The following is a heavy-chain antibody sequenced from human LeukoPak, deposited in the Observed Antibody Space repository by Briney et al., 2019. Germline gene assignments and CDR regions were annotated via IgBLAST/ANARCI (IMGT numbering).Heavy chain of an antibody. CDR3: ARGRQQLATY. CDR2: IKQDGSEK. V-gene: IGHV3-7*01. J-gene: IGHJ4*02. D-gene: IGHD6-13*01. Sequence: GGSLRLSCAAFGFTFKKTWMTWGRQAAGRGLEWVANIKQDGSEKYYVDSVKGRFTISRHNANNSLYLQMNSLRADDTAVYYCARGRQQLATYWGQGTLVTVSS. CDR1: GFTFKKTW.